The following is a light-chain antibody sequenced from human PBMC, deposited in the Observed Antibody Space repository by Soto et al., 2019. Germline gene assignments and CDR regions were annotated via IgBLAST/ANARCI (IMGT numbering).Light chain of an antibody. CDR3: CSYAGSSSVL. CDR1: RSDVGGYTL. CDR2: EDN. Sequence: QSALAQPASVSGSPGQSITISCTGTRSDVGGYTLVSWFQQYPGTAPKLMIYEDNKRPSGVSDRFSGSKSWNTASLTISGLQAEDEADYYCCSYAGSSSVLFGGGTKVTVL. J-gene: IGLJ2*01. V-gene: IGLV2-23*01.